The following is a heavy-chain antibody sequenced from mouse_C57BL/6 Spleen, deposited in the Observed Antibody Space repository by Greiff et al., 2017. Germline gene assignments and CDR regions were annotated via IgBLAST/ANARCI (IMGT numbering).Heavy chain of an antibody. CDR3: ARGDYGYGAWFAY. J-gene: IGHJ3*01. D-gene: IGHD2-2*01. CDR2: ISDGGSYT. V-gene: IGHV5-4*01. Sequence: EVQLVESGGGLVKPGGSLKLSCAASGFTFSSYAMSWVRQTPEKRLEWVATISDGGSYTYYPDNVKGRFTISRDNAKNNLYLQMSHLKSEDTAMYYCARGDYGYGAWFAYWGQGTLVTVSA. CDR1: GFTFSSYA.